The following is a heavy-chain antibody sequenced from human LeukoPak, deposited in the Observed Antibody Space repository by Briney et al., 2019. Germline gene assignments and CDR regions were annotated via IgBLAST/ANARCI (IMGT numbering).Heavy chain of an antibody. CDR1: GYTFTSYG. J-gene: IGHJ4*02. CDR2: ISAYNGNT. V-gene: IGHV1-18*01. D-gene: IGHD3-10*01. CDR3: ARGRSYYGSGDGNPFDF. Sequence: ASVKVSCKASGYTFTSYGISWVRQAPGQGLECMGCISAYNGNTNYAQKLQGRVTMTTDTSTSTAYMELRSLRYDDTAVYYCARGRSYYGSGDGNPFDFWGQGTLVTVS.